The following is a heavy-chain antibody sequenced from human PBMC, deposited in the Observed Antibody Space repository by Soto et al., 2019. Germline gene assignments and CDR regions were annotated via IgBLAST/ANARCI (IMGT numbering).Heavy chain of an antibody. V-gene: IGHV3-23*01. Sequence: GGSLRLSCAASGFTFSSYAMSWVRQAPGKGLEWVSAISGSGGSTYYADSVKGRFTISRDNSKNTLYLQMNSLRAEDTAVYYCAKGTMVRGVHSYGMDVWGQGPTVPVSS. J-gene: IGHJ6*02. CDR3: AKGTMVRGVHSYGMDV. CDR2: ISGSGGST. CDR1: GFTFSSYA. D-gene: IGHD3-10*01.